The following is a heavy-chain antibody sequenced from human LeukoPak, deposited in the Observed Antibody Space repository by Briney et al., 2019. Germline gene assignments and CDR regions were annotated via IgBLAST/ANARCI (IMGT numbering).Heavy chain of an antibody. D-gene: IGHD3-10*01. V-gene: IGHV4-34*01. CDR3: ARDPKYGSGSYDFDY. Sequence: SETLSLTCGVYGGSVSGHYWSWVRQPPGKDLEWIGDINHSGVTTYNPSLKSRLTISIDTAKNQFSLRLSSLSAADTSFYYCARDPKYGSGSYDFDYWGQGTLVTVSS. J-gene: IGHJ4*02. CDR1: GGSVSGHY. CDR2: INHSGVT.